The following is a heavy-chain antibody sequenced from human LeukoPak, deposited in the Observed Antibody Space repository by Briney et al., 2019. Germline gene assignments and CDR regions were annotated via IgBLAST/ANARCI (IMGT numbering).Heavy chain of an antibody. CDR1: GFTFSSYA. V-gene: IGHV3-23*01. CDR3: AKSRVVTPRYYFDY. CDR2: ISGSGGST. D-gene: IGHD2-15*01. Sequence: GGSLRLSCAASGFTFSSYAMSWVRQAPGKGLEWVSAISGSGGSTYYADSVKGRFTISRDKSKNTLYLQMNSLRAEDTAVYYCAKSRVVTPRYYFDYWGQGTLVTVSS. J-gene: IGHJ4*02.